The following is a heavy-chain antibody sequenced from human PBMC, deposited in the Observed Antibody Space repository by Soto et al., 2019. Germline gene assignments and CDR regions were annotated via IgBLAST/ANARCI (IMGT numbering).Heavy chain of an antibody. CDR2: ISAYNGNT. V-gene: IGHV1-18*01. CDR3: ARERPLFCSSTSCYQVVDY. CDR1: GYTFTSYG. D-gene: IGHD2-2*01. Sequence: VASVKVSCKASGYTFTSYGISWVRQAPGQGLEWMGWISAYNGNTNYAQKLQGRVTMTTDTSTSTAYMELRSLRSDDTAVYYCARERPLFCSSTSCYQVVDYWGQGTLVTVSS. J-gene: IGHJ4*02.